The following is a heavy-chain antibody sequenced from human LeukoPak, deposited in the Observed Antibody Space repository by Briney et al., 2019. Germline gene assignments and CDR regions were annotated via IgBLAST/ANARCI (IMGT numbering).Heavy chain of an antibody. J-gene: IGHJ5*02. CDR2: IHPSGGST. D-gene: IGHD2-15*01. Sequence: ASVKVSCKASGYTFTSYYMHWVRQAPGQGLEWMGIIHPSGGSTSYAQKFQGRVTMTRDTSTSTVYMELSSLRSEDTAVYYCARVGEFCSGGSCYLDPWGQGTLVTVSS. CDR3: ARVGEFCSGGSCYLDP. CDR1: GYTFTSYY. V-gene: IGHV1-46*01.